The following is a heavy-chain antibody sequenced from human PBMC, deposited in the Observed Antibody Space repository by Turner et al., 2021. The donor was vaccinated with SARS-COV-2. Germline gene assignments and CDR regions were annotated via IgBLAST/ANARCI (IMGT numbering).Heavy chain of an antibody. D-gene: IGHD2-15*01. V-gene: IGHV2-5*02. CDR2: ISCADDK. Sequence: QITLKESGRTLVKPTQTLALTCTFSGFSLSTRGVGVAWIRQPPGKALEWLALISCADDKRSIPSLNSMLTITKVTSNNQVVLTLTTMDPVVSATSYCAHKVVAAIFYYWGQGTLVTVSS. CDR1: GFSLSTRGVG. J-gene: IGHJ4*02. CDR3: AHKVVAAIFYY.